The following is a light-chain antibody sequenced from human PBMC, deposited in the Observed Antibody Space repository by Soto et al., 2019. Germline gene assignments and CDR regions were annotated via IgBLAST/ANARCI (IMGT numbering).Light chain of an antibody. CDR1: QSVSSSY. CDR3: QQYGSAIT. Sequence: EIVLTQSPGTLSLSPGERATLSCRASQSVSSSYLAWYQQKPGQAPRLLIYGASSRATGIPDRFRGSGSGTDFTLTISRLEPEDFAVYYCQQYGSAITFGQGTRLEIK. CDR2: GAS. V-gene: IGKV3-20*01. J-gene: IGKJ5*01.